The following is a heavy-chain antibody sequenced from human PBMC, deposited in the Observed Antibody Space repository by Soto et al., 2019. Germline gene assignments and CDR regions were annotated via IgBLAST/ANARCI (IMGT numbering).Heavy chain of an antibody. CDR3: ARDPVLGYYYYYMDV. V-gene: IGHV3-48*01. Sequence: PGGSLRLSCAASGFTFSSYSMNWVRQAPGKGLEWVSYISSSSSTIYYADSVKGRFTISRDNAKNSLYLQMNSLRAEDKAVYYCARDPVLGYYYYYMDVWGKGTTVTVSS. CDR1: GFTFSSYS. CDR2: ISSSSSTI. J-gene: IGHJ6*03. D-gene: IGHD3-16*01.